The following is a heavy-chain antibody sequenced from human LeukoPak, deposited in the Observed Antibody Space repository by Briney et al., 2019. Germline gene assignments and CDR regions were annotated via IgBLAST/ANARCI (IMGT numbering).Heavy chain of an antibody. CDR1: GYTFTGYY. CDR3: AIYSDYCGGDCP. V-gene: IGHV1-2*02. CDR2: INPNSGGT. Sequence: ASVKVSCKASGYTFTGYYMHWVRQAPGQGLEWMGWINPNSGGTNYAQKFQGRVTMTRDTSISTAYMELSRLRSDDTAVYYCAIYSDYCGGDCPWGQGTLVTVSS. J-gene: IGHJ5*02. D-gene: IGHD2-21*02.